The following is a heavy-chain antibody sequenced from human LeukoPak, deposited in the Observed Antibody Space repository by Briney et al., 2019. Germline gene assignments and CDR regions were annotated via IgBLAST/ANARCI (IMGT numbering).Heavy chain of an antibody. V-gene: IGHV3-74*01. CDR3: ARARWYSCDY. CDR1: GFTFSGHW. D-gene: IGHD5-24*01. J-gene: IGHJ4*02. Sequence: GGSLRLSCAVSGFTFSGHWMFWVRQVPGKGLEWVSSTNSDGSVTGYTDSVKGRFTVSRDNAKNTLYLQMNGLRAEDTAVYYCARARWYSCDYWGQGTLVIVSS. CDR2: TNSDGSVT.